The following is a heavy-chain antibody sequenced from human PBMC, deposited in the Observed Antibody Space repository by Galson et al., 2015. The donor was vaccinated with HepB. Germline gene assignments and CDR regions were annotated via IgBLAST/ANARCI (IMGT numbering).Heavy chain of an antibody. Sequence: SVKVSCKASGGTFSSYAISWVRQAPGQGLEWMGGIIPIFGTANYAQKFQGRVTITADESTSTAYMELSSLRSEDTAVYYCAREAVVPAAPPYGDAFDIWGQGTMVTVSS. CDR1: GGTFSSYA. D-gene: IGHD2-2*01. V-gene: IGHV1-69*13. CDR3: AREAVVPAAPPYGDAFDI. CDR2: IIPIFGTA. J-gene: IGHJ3*02.